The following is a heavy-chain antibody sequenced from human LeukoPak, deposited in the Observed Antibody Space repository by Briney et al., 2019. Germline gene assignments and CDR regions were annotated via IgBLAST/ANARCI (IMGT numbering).Heavy chain of an antibody. Sequence: GGSLRLSCAASGFTFSNYGMNWVRQAPGKGLEWVSGISGRGGRIYYAQSVKGRFTISRDNSKNTLYLQMNSLRAEDTAVYYCAKATGGLLWVAVKDYIDYWGQGTLVTVSS. CDR1: GFTFSNYG. CDR3: AKATGGLLWVAVKDYIDY. V-gene: IGHV3-23*01. D-gene: IGHD3-10*01. J-gene: IGHJ4*02. CDR2: ISGRGGRI.